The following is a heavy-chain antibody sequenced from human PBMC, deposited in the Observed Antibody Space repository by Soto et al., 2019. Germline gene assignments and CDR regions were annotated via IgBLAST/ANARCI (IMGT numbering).Heavy chain of an antibody. CDR3: AKDLVNEGSYYYYGIDV. V-gene: IGHV3-30*18. Sequence: QVQLVESGGGVVQPGRSLRLSCAASGFTFSSYGMHWVRQAPGKGLEWVAVISYDGSNKYYADSVKGRFTISRDNSKNTLYLQMNRLRAEDTAVYYCAKDLVNEGSYYYYGIDVWGQGTKVTVSS. J-gene: IGHJ6*02. CDR1: GFTFSSYG. CDR2: ISYDGSNK. D-gene: IGHD1-1*01.